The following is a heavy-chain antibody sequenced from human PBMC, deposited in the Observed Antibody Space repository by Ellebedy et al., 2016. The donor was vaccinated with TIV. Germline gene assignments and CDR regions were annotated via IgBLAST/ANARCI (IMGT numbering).Heavy chain of an antibody. CDR1: GYTFTKFP. CDR3: AKVRSLRDYVWGSYYYYAMDV. D-gene: IGHD3-16*01. V-gene: IGHV1-3*01. Sequence: AASVKVSCKASGYTFTKFPMHWLRQAPGQRLEWMGWTNADNGYTKYSQKFQGRVTFLRDTSASTAYMELSSLRSEDTAVYYCAKVRSLRDYVWGSYYYYAMDVWGQGTTVTVSS. J-gene: IGHJ6*02. CDR2: TNADNGYT.